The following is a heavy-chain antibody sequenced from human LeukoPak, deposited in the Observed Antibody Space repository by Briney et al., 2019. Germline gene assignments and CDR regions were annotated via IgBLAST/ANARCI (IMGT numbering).Heavy chain of an antibody. CDR1: GFTFSSYT. CDR2: IGGSGDVT. Sequence: GGPLRLSCVVSGFTFSSYTMSWVRQAPGKGLEWVSGIGGSGDVTYYADSVKGRFTISRDNSRNTLFLQMDSLRAEDTAMYYCAKKEWNRDFDYWGQGTLVTVSS. CDR3: AKKEWNRDFDY. J-gene: IGHJ4*02. V-gene: IGHV3-23*01. D-gene: IGHD1-1*01.